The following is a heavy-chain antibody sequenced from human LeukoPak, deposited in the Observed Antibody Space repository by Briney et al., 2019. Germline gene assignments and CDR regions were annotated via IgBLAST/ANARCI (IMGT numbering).Heavy chain of an antibody. CDR2: IKQDGSEK. J-gene: IGHJ5*02. V-gene: IGHV3-7*01. CDR3: ARDPYSSGWYGNENYYWFDP. CDR1: GFTLSSYW. Sequence: GGSLRLSCAASGFTLSSYWMSWVRQAPGKGLEWVANIKQDGSEKYYVDSVKGRFTVSRDNAKNSLYLQMNSLRAEDTAVYYCARDPYSSGWYGNENYYWFDPWGQGTLVTVSS. D-gene: IGHD6-19*01.